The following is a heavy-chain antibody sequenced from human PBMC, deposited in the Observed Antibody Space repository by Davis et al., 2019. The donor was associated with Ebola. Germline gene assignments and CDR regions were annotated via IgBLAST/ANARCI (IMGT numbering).Heavy chain of an antibody. CDR1: GFTFSDHY. Sequence: GESLKISCAASGFTFSDHYMDWVRQAPGKGLEWVSYISSSGSTIYYADSVKGRFTISRDNAKNSLYLQMNSLKTEDTAVYYCTRSCGGDCERDYWGQGTLVTVSS. CDR2: ISSSGSTI. D-gene: IGHD2-21*02. CDR3: TRSCGGDCERDY. V-gene: IGHV3-11*01. J-gene: IGHJ4*02.